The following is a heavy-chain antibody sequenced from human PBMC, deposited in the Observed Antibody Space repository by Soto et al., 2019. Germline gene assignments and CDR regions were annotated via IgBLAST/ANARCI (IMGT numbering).Heavy chain of an antibody. D-gene: IGHD2-15*01. CDR1: GFTFKSYG. V-gene: IGHV3-30*18. CDR2: ISYDGSIE. CDR3: AKDVGYCSGGRCYPHNWFDP. Sequence: ESGDGVVQPGRSLRLSCAASGFTFKSYGMHWVRQAPGKGLEWVAVISYDGSIEYYGDSVKGRFTISRDNSKNTLYLQMNSLRAEDTAVYYCAKDVGYCSGGRCYPHNWFDPWGQGTLVTVSS. J-gene: IGHJ5*02.